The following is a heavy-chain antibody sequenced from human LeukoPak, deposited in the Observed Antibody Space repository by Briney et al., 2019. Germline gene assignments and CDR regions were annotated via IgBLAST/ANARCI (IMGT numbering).Heavy chain of an antibody. CDR3: AREKGTNLYDFWSGYQYYFDY. J-gene: IGHJ4*02. V-gene: IGHV3-30*04. D-gene: IGHD3-3*01. Sequence: PGGSLRLSCAASGFTFSSYAMHWVRQAPGKGLEWVAVISYDGSNKYYADSVKGRFTISRDNSKNTLYLQMNSLRAEDTAVYYCAREKGTNLYDFWSGYQYYFDYWGQGTLVTVSS. CDR2: ISYDGSNK. CDR1: GFTFSSYA.